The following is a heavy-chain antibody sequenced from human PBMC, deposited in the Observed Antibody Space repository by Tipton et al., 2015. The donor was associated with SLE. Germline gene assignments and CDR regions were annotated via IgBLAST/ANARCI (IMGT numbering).Heavy chain of an antibody. D-gene: IGHD6-13*01. CDR2: IRSKAYGGTT. V-gene: IGHV3-49*04. Sequence: SLRLSCTASGFTFGDYAMSWVRQAPGKGLEWVGFIRSKAYGGTTEYAASVKGRFTISRDDSKSIAYLQMNSLKTEDTAVYYYTRGTGQQLADYFDYWGQGTLVTVSS. J-gene: IGHJ4*02. CDR1: GFTFGDYA. CDR3: TRGTGQQLADYFDY.